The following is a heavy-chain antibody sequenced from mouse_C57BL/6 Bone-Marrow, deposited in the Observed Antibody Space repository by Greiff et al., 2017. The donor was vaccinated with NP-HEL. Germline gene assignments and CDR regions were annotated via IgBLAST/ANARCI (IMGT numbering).Heavy chain of an antibody. Sequence: QVQLQHPGAELVRPGTSVKLSCKASGYTFTSYWMHWVKQRPGQGLEWIGVIDPSDSYTNYNQKFKGKATLTVDTSSSTAYMQLSSLTSEDSAVYYCARAVGGYFWYFDVWGTGTTVTVSS. CDR2: IDPSDSYT. D-gene: IGHD2-3*01. J-gene: IGHJ1*03. CDR3: ARAVGGYFWYFDV. V-gene: IGHV1-59*01. CDR1: GYTFTSYW.